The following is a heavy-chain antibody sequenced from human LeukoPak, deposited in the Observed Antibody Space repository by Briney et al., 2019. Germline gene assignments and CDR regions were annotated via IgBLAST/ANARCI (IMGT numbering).Heavy chain of an antibody. Sequence: EASVKVSFKASGYTFTGYYIHWVRQAPGQGLEWMGWINPDSGGTSYAQKFQGRVTVTRDTSISTAYMDLGSLRSDDTAVYYCARQRYSGRPEYYFDFWGQGTLVTVSS. CDR3: ARQRYSGRPEYYFDF. CDR1: GYTFTGYY. D-gene: IGHD3-10*01. V-gene: IGHV1-2*02. J-gene: IGHJ4*02. CDR2: INPDSGGT.